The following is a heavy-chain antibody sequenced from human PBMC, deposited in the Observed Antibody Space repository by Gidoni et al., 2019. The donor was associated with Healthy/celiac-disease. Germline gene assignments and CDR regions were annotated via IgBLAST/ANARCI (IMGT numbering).Heavy chain of an antibody. CDR1: GGSISSSSYY. Sequence: QLQLQESGPGLVKPSQTLSLTCPVPGGSISSSSYYWGWIRQPPGKGLEWIGSIYYSGSTYYNPSLKSRVTISVDTSKNQFSLKLSSVTAADTAVYYCAGRTFMRYWGQGTLVTVSS. J-gene: IGHJ4*02. V-gene: IGHV4-39*01. D-gene: IGHD3-16*01. CDR3: AGRTFMRY. CDR2: IYYSGST.